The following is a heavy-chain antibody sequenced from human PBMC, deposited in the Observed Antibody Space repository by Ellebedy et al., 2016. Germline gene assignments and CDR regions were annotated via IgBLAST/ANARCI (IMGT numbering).Heavy chain of an antibody. J-gene: IGHJ3*01. D-gene: IGHD3-10*01. CDR3: VKDMGSRVNCFQCAFNA. CDR2: ISWNSGNV. CDR1: GFSFDDYA. Sequence: GGSLRLSXVASGFSFDDYAMHWVRQVPGKGLEWVAGISWNSGNVEYADAVKGRFTISRDNAKNSLSLEMKSLRADDSALYYCVKDMGSRVNCFQCAFNAWGQGTKVTVS. V-gene: IGHV3-9*01.